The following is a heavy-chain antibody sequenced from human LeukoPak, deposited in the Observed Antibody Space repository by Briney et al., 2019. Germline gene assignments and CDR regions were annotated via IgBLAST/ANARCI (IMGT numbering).Heavy chain of an antibody. Sequence: PSQTLSLTCAVSGGSISSGGYSWSWIRQPPGKGLEWIGYIYHNGNTYYSPSLKSRVTISVDRSKNQLSLKLSSVTAADTAMYYCASGGYSYGFDYWGQGTLVTISS. J-gene: IGHJ4*02. D-gene: IGHD5-18*01. V-gene: IGHV4-30-2*01. CDR1: GGSISSGGYS. CDR3: ASGGYSYGFDY. CDR2: IYHNGNT.